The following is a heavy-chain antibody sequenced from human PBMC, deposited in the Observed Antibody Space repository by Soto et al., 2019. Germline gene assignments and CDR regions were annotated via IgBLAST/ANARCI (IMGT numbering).Heavy chain of an antibody. CDR1: GVTFSSYA. CDR2: IIPIFGTA. Sequence: QVQLVQSGAEVKKPGSSVKVSCKASGVTFSSYAISWVRQAPGQGLEWMGGIIPIFGTANYAQKFQGRVTITADESTSTAYMELSSLRSEYTAVYYCARINGSSWNHNFDYWGQGTLVTVSS. CDR3: ARINGSSWNHNFDY. V-gene: IGHV1-69*01. D-gene: IGHD6-13*01. J-gene: IGHJ4*02.